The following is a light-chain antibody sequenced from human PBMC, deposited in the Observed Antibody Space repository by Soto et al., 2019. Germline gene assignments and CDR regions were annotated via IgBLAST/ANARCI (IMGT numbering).Light chain of an antibody. J-gene: IGKJ1*01. CDR1: KSVSSS. V-gene: IGKV3-15*01. CDR3: QQYNNWPRT. Sequence: EIVMTQSPATLFVSPGERATLSCRASKSVSSSLAWYQQKPGQAPRLLIYAASTRATGIPARFSGSGSGTEFTLTISSLQSEDFAVYYCQQYNNWPRTFGQGTKVDIK. CDR2: AAS.